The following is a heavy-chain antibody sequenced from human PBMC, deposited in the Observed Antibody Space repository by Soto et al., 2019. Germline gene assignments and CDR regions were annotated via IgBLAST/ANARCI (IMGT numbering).Heavy chain of an antibody. CDR2: ISYDRSNK. D-gene: IGHD3-10*01. V-gene: IGHV3-30-3*01. CDR1: GFTFSSYA. J-gene: IGHJ4*02. Sequence: QVQLVESGGGVVQPGKSLRLSCAASGFTFSSYARHWVRQAPGKGLEWVAVISYDRSNKYYADSVKGRFTISRDNSKNTLYLQMNSLRVEDTAVYYCARGITMVRGIIIDYFDYWGQGTLVTVSS. CDR3: ARGITMVRGIIIDYFDY.